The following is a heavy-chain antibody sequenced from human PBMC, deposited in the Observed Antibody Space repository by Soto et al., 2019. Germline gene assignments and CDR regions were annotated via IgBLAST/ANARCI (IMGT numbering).Heavy chain of an antibody. V-gene: IGHV3-23*01. CDR2: ISGGGGIT. Sequence: PGGSLRLSCAASGFTFSNYAMSWVRQAPGKGLEWVSAISGGGGITYYADSVKGRFTISRDSFKDTLYLQMNSLKIEDTAVYYCARNLKPITIFGVVIGSDIYYYGMDVWGQGTTVTVSS. D-gene: IGHD3-3*01. CDR1: GFTFSNYA. CDR3: ARNLKPITIFGVVIGSDIYYYGMDV. J-gene: IGHJ6*02.